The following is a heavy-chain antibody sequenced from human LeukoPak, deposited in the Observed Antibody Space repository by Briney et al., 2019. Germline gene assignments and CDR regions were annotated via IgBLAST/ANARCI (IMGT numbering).Heavy chain of an antibody. CDR3: ARVQLSTYYYDSSGYPFDY. V-gene: IGHV1-2*02. Sequence: ASVTVSCKASGHTFTGYYMHWVRQAPGQGLEWMGWINPNSGGTNYAQKFQGRVTMTRDTSISTAYMELSRLRSDDTAVYYCARVQLSTYYYDSSGYPFDYWGQGTLVTVSS. CDR1: GHTFTGYY. D-gene: IGHD3-22*01. J-gene: IGHJ4*02. CDR2: INPNSGGT.